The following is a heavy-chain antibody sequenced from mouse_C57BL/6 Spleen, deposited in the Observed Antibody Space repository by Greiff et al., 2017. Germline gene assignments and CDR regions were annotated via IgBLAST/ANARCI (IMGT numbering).Heavy chain of an antibody. CDR3: TRDGGSSGYDAMDY. CDR2: ISSGGDYI. CDR1: GFTFSSYA. Sequence: EVKLVESGGGLVKPGGSLKLSCAASGFTFSSYAMSWVRQTPEKRLEWVAYISSGGDYIYYADTVKGRFTISRDNARNTLYLQMSSLKSEDTAMYYCTRDGGSSGYDAMDYWGQGTSVTVSS. D-gene: IGHD3-2*02. V-gene: IGHV5-9-1*02. J-gene: IGHJ4*01.